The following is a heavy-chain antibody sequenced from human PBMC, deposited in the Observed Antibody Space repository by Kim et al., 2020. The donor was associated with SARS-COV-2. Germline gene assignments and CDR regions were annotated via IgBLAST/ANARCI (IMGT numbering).Heavy chain of an antibody. Sequence: GGSLRPSCAASGFTFSSYSMNWVRQAPGKGLEWVSYISSSSSTIYYADSVKGRFTISRDNAKNSLYLQMNSLRDEDTAVYYCASTTTDSSGWPNYFDYWGQGTLVTVSS. CDR2: ISSSSSTI. CDR1: GFTFSSYS. V-gene: IGHV3-48*02. J-gene: IGHJ4*02. D-gene: IGHD6-19*01. CDR3: ASTTTDSSGWPNYFDY.